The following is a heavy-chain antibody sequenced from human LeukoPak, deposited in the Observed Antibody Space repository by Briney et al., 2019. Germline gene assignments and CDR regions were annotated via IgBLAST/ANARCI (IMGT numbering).Heavy chain of an antibody. Sequence: GRSLRLSCAASGFSFSKYGLHWVRRPPGKGLEWLAVIWFDGSKQYYAESVKGRFSVSRDNSKSTLDLHMSSLSAEDTAIYYCAKGQYPGSGYCSGSSCYGGFDSWGQGTLVTISS. D-gene: IGHD2-2*01. CDR2: IWFDGSKQ. J-gene: IGHJ4*02. CDR3: AKGQYPGSGYCSGSSCYGGFDS. V-gene: IGHV3-33*03. CDR1: GFSFSKYG.